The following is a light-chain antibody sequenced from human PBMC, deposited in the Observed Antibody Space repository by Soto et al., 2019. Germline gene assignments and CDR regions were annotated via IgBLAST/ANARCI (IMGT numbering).Light chain of an antibody. J-gene: IGKJ1*01. CDR1: QSISRY. CDR2: DVS. CDR3: QHYNSYSEA. V-gene: IGKV1-13*02. Sequence: IQMTQSPSSLSASVGYRVTVTCRAGQSISRYLNWYQQRPGQAPRLLIYDVSNRATGIPARFSGSGSGTDFTLTISSLQPDDFATYYCQHYNSYSEAFGQGTKVDIK.